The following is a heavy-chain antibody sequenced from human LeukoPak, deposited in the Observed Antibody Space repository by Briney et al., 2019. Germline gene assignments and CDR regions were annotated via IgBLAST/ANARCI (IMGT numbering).Heavy chain of an antibody. CDR3: TTDRAYYYDSSRDRDPFWY. CDR2: ISSSSSYT. V-gene: IGHV3-11*05. Sequence: GGSLRLSCAASGFTFSDYYMTWIRQAPGKGLEWVSYISSSSSYTNHADSVKGRFTISRDNAKNSLYLQMNSLRVEDTAVYYCTTDRAYYYDSSRDRDPFWYWGQGTLVTVSS. D-gene: IGHD3-22*01. J-gene: IGHJ4*02. CDR1: GFTFSDYY.